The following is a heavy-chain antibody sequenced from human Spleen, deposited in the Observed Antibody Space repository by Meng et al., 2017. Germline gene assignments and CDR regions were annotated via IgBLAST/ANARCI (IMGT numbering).Heavy chain of an antibody. D-gene: IGHD6-19*01. J-gene: IGHJ4*02. Sequence: GGSLRLPCAASGFTFSSYAMSWVRQAPGKGLEWVSAMSGSGSSPNYADSVKGRFTISRDNSKNTLYLQMNSLRTEDTAMYYCAKDPPRYSSGWYGIDYWGQGTLVTVSS. CDR3: AKDPPRYSSGWYGIDY. CDR1: GFTFSSYA. V-gene: IGHV3-23*01. CDR2: MSGSGSSP.